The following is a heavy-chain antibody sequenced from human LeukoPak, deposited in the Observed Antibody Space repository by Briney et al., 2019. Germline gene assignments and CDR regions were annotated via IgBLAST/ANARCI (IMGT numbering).Heavy chain of an antibody. Sequence: GGSLRLSCAASGFTFSSYAMSWVRQAPGKGLEWVSSISSSSSYIYYADSVKGRFTISRDNSKNTLYLQMNSLRAEDTAVYYCARDPNYYGSGTDLDYWGQGTLVTVSS. J-gene: IGHJ4*02. D-gene: IGHD3-10*01. CDR3: ARDPNYYGSGTDLDY. CDR2: ISSSSSYI. CDR1: GFTFSSYA. V-gene: IGHV3-21*01.